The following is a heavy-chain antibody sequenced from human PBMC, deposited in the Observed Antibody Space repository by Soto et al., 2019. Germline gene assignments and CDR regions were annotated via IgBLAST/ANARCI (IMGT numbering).Heavy chain of an antibody. CDR3: AIGSSDYPPSHFYA. CDR1: GFTFSSCA. Sequence: GGSLRLSCAASGFTFSSCAMSWVRQAPGKGLEWVSGIGGSGDDTEYTDSVKGRFTISRDNSKNTLDLQMSSLRAEDTAVYYCAIGSSDYPPSHFYAWGQEDVVPVSA. J-gene: IGHJ4*02. V-gene: IGHV3-23*01. CDR2: IGGSGDDT. D-gene: IGHD3-22*01.